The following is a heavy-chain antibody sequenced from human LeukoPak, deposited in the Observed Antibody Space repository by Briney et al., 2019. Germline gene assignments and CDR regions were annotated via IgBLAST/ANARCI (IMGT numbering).Heavy chain of an antibody. CDR2: INPNSGGT. CDR1: GYTFTGYY. J-gene: IGHJ4*02. D-gene: IGHD1-26*01. V-gene: IGHV1-2*02. Sequence: ASVKVSCKASGYTFTGYYMHWVRQAPGQGLEWMGWINPNSGGTNYAQKFQGRVTMTRDTSTSTVYMELSSLRSEDTAVYYCARDPRGGGDSTNPYSGSRPGSTLLDYWGQGTLVTVSS. CDR3: ARDPRGGGDSTNPYSGSRPGSTLLDY.